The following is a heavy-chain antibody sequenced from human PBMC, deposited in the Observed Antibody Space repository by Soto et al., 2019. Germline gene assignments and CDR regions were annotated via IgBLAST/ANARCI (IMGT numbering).Heavy chain of an antibody. CDR3: ARDLGSGYYDY. V-gene: IGHV4-31*03. CDR1: GGSIISGDYY. CDR2: IYYSGDT. D-gene: IGHD3-22*01. J-gene: IGHJ4*02. Sequence: SETLSLTCTVSGGSIISGDYYWSWIRQPPGKGLEWIGYIYYSGDTSYNPSLKSRVTISVDTSKNQFSLKLSSVTAADTAVYYCARDLGSGYYDYWGQGTLVTVSS.